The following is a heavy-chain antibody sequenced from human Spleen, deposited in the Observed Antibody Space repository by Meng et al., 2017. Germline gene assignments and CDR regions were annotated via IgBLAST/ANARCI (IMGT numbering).Heavy chain of an antibody. Sequence: QGRLVESGAEVKKPGSSVKVSCKASGGTFRTHGISWERQAPGQGLEWMGGIIPIFGVANSAQKFQGRVTITADESTSTVDMELSSLRGEDTALYYCAILWFGEREPDSWGQGTLVTVSS. V-gene: IGHV1-69*01. CDR3: AILWFGEREPDS. J-gene: IGHJ4*02. D-gene: IGHD3-10*01. CDR1: GGTFRTHG. CDR2: IIPIFGVA.